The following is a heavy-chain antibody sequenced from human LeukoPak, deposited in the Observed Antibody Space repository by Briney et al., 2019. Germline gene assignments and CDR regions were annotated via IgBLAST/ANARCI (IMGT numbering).Heavy chain of an antibody. CDR3: VKDSQTVEGVLSWGPHARDYFYAMDV. V-gene: IGHV3-23*01. J-gene: IGHJ6*02. Sequence: GGSLRLSCAASGFTFSTYGMSWVRQAPGKGLEWVSGISGSGKNKFVADSVKGRFAISKDNARNTLSLQMNSLRVEDTAVYFCVKDSQTVEGVLSWGPHARDYFYAMDVWGQGTTVTV. D-gene: IGHD3-16*01. CDR1: GFTFSTYG. CDR2: ISGSGKNK.